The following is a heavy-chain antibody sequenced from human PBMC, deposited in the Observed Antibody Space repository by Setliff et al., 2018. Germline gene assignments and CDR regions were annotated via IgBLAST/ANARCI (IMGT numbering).Heavy chain of an antibody. CDR2: MYHGGTT. J-gene: IGHJ4*02. Sequence: PSETLSLTCAVSSFSVNSGYFWGWIRQPPGKGLEWIGCMYHGGTTHYNPSLKSRVTISVDTSKNRFSLKLSSVTAADTAVYYCARVPALGGMVGTHGIDYWGQGTLVTVSS. CDR3: ARVPALGGMVGTHGIDY. CDR1: SFSVNSGYF. D-gene: IGHD1-26*01. V-gene: IGHV4-38-2*01.